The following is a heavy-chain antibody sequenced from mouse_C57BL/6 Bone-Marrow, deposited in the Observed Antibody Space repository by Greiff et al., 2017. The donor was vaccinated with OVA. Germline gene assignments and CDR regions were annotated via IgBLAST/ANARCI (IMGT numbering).Heavy chain of an antibody. Sequence: EVKVEESGPGLVKPSQSLSLTCSVTGYSITSGYYWNWIRQFPGNKLEWMGYISYDGSNNYNPSLKNRISITRDTSKNQFFLKLNSVTTEDTATYYCARGRPWYFDVWGTGTTVTVSS. CDR1: GYSITSGYY. CDR2: ISYDGSN. CDR3: ARGRPWYFDV. J-gene: IGHJ1*03. V-gene: IGHV3-6*01.